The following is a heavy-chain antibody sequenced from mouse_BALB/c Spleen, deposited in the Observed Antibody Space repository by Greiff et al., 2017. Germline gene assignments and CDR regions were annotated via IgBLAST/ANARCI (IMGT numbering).Heavy chain of an antibody. CDR3: ARREYGNYYYAMDY. V-gene: IGHV5-17*02. D-gene: IGHD2-10*02. CDR1: GFTFSSFG. Sequence: EVQLVESGGGLVQPGGSRKLSCAASGFTFSSFGMHWVRQAPEKGLEWVAYISSGSSTIYYADTVKGRFTISRDNPKNTLFLQMTRLRSEDTAMYYCARREYGNYYYAMDYWGQGTSVTVSS. CDR2: ISSGSSTI. J-gene: IGHJ4*01.